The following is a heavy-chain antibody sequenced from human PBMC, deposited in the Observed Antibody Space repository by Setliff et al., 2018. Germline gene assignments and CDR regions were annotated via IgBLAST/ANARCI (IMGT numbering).Heavy chain of an antibody. D-gene: IGHD3-22*01. CDR3: GRSYYDSSGYSLMLFDI. CDR1: GFSISSGYY. Sequence: PSETLSLTCAVSGFSISSGYYWGWIRQPPGKGLEWIGSLYHSGTTYYNPSLKSRVSMSGDTSKNQFSLKLSSVTAADTAVYYCGRSYYDSSGYSLMLFDIWGQGTKVTVSS. V-gene: IGHV4-38-2*01. J-gene: IGHJ3*02. CDR2: LYHSGTT.